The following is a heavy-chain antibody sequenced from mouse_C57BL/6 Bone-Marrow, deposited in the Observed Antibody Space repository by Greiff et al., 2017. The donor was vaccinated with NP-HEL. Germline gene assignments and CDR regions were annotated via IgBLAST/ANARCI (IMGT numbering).Heavy chain of an antibody. J-gene: IGHJ4*01. V-gene: IGHV1-66*01. D-gene: IGHD2-4*01. CDR1: GYSFTSYY. Sequence: VKLQESGPELVKPGASVKISCKASGYSFTSYYIHWVKQRPGQGLEWIGWIYPGSGNTKYNEKFKGKATLTADTSSSTAYMQLSSLTSEDSAVYYCARWDYDTYAMDYWGQGTSVTVSS. CDR2: IYPGSGNT. CDR3: ARWDYDTYAMDY.